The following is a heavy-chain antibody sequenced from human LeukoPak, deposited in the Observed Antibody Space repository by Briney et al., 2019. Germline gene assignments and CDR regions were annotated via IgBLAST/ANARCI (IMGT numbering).Heavy chain of an antibody. J-gene: IGHJ6*02. D-gene: IGHD3-10*01. CDR2: ISSSSSTI. CDR1: GFTFSSYS. Sequence: GGSLRLSCAASGFTFSSYSMNWVRQAPGKGLEWVSYISSSSSTIYYADSVKGRFTISRDNSKNTLYLQMGSLRAEDMAVYYCARGFTGYYYYGMDVWGQGTTVTVSS. CDR3: ARGFTGYYYYGMDV. V-gene: IGHV3-48*01.